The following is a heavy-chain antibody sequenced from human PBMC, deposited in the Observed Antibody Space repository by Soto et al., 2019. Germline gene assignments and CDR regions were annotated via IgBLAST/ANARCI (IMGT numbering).Heavy chain of an antibody. CDR3: VRGVGGWPDY. J-gene: IGHJ4*02. V-gene: IGHV4-34*01. CDR1: SGSISGYY. D-gene: IGHD6-19*01. CDR2: INHSVTT. Sequence: QVQLQQWGAGLLKPSETLSLTCAVYSGSISGYYWSWIRQPPGKGLEWIGEINHSVTTVYNPSLKSRVTISVDTSKNQFSLKLSSVTAADTVVYYCVRGVGGWPDYWGQGTLVTVSS.